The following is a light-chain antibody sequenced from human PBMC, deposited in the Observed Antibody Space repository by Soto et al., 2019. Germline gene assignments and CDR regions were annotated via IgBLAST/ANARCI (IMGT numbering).Light chain of an antibody. CDR2: GAS. V-gene: IGKV3-15*01. CDR3: QQYNDWPRT. Sequence: EVAMTQSPATLSVSPGERATLSCRASQSVSGDLAWYQQKPGQAPRLLIYGASTRAAGIPARFSGSGSGTEFILPISRLQSEDFAVYFCQQYNDWPRTFGKGTTVEIK. CDR1: QSVSGD. J-gene: IGKJ1*01.